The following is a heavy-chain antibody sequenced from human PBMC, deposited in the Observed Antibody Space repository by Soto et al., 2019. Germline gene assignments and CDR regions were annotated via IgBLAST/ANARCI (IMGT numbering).Heavy chain of an antibody. V-gene: IGHV3-33*01. CDR2: IWYDGSNK. Sequence: ESGGGVVQPGRSLRLSCAASGFTFSSYGMHWVRQAPGKGLEWVAVIWYDGSNKYYADSVKGRFTISSDNSKNTLYLQMNSLRAEDTAVYYCARGTDTIFGVVIPIDYWGQGTLVTVSS. D-gene: IGHD3-3*01. J-gene: IGHJ4*02. CDR3: ARGTDTIFGVVIPIDY. CDR1: GFTFSSYG.